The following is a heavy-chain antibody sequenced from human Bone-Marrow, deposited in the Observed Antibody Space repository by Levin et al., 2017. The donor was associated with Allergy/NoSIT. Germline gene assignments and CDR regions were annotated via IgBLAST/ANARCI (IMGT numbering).Heavy chain of an antibody. Sequence: ASVKVSCQTSGYSFSDHYINWVRQAPGQGLEWMGWINPKSGDTNYAQKFQGTVSMTRDTSLSTTYMALTRRTSDDTAGYYCARELAFTYGGRLVKDAFDLWGRGTLVTVSS. CDR1: GYSFSDHY. CDR2: INPKSGDT. J-gene: IGHJ3*01. V-gene: IGHV1-2*02. CDR3: ARELAFTYGGRLVKDAFDL. D-gene: IGHD3-16*01.